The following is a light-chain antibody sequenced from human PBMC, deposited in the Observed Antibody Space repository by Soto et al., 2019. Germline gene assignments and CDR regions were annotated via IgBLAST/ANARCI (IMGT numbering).Light chain of an antibody. J-gene: IGLJ1*01. V-gene: IGLV2-23*02. CDR2: EVS. CDR1: SSDVGTYDF. Sequence: QSALTQPASVSGSPGQSITISCTGTSSDVGTYDFVSWYQQHPGKAPKLIIYEVSKRPSGLSDHFSGSKSGNTASLTISGLQAEDEADYYCCSCAGNSAEVFGTGTKLTVL. CDR3: CSCAGNSAEV.